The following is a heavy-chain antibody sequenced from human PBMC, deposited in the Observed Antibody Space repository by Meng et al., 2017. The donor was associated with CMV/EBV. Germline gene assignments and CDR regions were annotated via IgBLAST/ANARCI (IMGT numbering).Heavy chain of an antibody. CDR3: ARGGDSWYSDY. CDR1: GGTFRTFA. V-gene: IGHV1-69*12. D-gene: IGHD1-26*01. J-gene: IGHJ4*02. CDR2: IIPVFETA. Sequence: QVKLVQSGGEVKKAGSSVKVSCKTSGGTFRTFASSWVRQAPGEGLEWMGGIIPVFETANYEERFQDRVTITADDSTTTAYMELSSLRADDTALYFCARGGDSWYSDYWGQGTLVTVSS.